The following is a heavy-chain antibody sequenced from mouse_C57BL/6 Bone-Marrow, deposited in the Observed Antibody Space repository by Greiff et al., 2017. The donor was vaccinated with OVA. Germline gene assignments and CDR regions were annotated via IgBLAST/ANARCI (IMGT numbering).Heavy chain of an antibody. CDR1: GFSLTSYA. CDR2: IWTGGGT. V-gene: IGHV2-9-1*01. CDR3: ARESYSNVWCAY. D-gene: IGHD2-5*01. Sequence: VKLVESGPGLVAPSQSLSITCTVSGFSLTSYAISWVRQPPGKGLEWLGVIWTGGGTNYNSALKSRLSISKDNSKSQVFLKMNSRQTDDTARYYCARESYSNVWCAYWGQGTLVTVSA. J-gene: IGHJ3*01.